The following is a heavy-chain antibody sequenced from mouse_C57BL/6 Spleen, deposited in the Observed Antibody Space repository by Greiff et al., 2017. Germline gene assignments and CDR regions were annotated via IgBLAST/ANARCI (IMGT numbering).Heavy chain of an antibody. V-gene: IGHV1-82*01. J-gene: IGHJ2*01. D-gene: IGHD2-1*01. CDR2: IYPGDGDT. Sequence: QVQLQQSGPELVKPGASVKISCKASGYAFSSSWMNWVKQRPGKGLEWIGRIYPGDGDTNYNGKFKGKATLTADKTSSKAYMQLSSLTYEDSAVYFGARSGNYYFDYWGQGTTLTVSS. CDR3: ARSGNYYFDY. CDR1: GYAFSSSW.